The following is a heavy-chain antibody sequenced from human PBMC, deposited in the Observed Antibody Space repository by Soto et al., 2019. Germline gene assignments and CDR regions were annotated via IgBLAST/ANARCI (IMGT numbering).Heavy chain of an antibody. V-gene: IGHV4-61*01. CDR1: GGSVSSGSYY. CDR3: ARDVDYGGYFDY. Sequence: SETLSLTCTVSGGSVSSGSYYWSWIRQPPGKGLEWIGYIYYSGSTNYNPSLKSRVTISVDTSKNQFSLKLSSVTAADTAVYYCARDVDYGGYFDYRGQGTLVTVSS. D-gene: IGHD4-17*01. CDR2: IYYSGST. J-gene: IGHJ4*02.